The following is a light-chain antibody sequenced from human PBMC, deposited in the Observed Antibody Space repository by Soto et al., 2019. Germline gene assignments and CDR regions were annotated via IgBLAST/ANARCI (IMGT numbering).Light chain of an antibody. CDR2: NNI. J-gene: IGLJ3*02. CDR3: AAWDDSLSGPV. CDR1: SSNIGSNY. V-gene: IGLV1-47*01. Sequence: QLVLTQSPSASGTPGQRVTISCSGSSSNIGSNYVSWYQRLPGTAPKLLINNNIHRPSGVPDRFSGSKSGTSASLAISGLRSEDEADYYCAAWDDSLSGPVFGGGTKVTVL.